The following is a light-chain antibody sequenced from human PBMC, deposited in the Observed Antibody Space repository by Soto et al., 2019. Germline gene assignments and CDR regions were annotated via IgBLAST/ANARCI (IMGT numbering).Light chain of an antibody. CDR1: SSNIGAGYD. Sequence: QSVLTQPPSVSGAPGQRVTISCTGSSSNIGAGYDVHWYQQLLGTAPKLLINGNSNRPSGVPDRFSGSKSGTPASLAITGLKAEDEADYYRQSYDSSLSGVVFGGGTKLPV. CDR2: GNS. V-gene: IGLV1-40*01. CDR3: QSYDSSLSGVV. J-gene: IGLJ3*02.